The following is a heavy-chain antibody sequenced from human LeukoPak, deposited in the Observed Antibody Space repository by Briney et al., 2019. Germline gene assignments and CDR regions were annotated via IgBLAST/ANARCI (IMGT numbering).Heavy chain of an antibody. Sequence: SETLSLTCTVSGDSISSGGYYWSWIPQHPGKGLEWIGYIYYSGSTYYNPSLKSRVTISVDTSKNQFSLKLSSVTAADTAVYYCARDRITMVRGVISYWFDPWGQGTLVTVSS. V-gene: IGHV4-31*03. CDR3: ARDRITMVRGVISYWFDP. D-gene: IGHD3-10*01. J-gene: IGHJ5*02. CDR2: IYYSGST. CDR1: GDSISSGGYY.